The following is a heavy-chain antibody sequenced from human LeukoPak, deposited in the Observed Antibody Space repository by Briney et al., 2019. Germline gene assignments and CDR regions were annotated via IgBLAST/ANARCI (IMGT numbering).Heavy chain of an antibody. CDR1: ACTFSIYA. D-gene: IGHD4/OR15-4a*01. Sequence: SVTVSFNSSACTFSIYAISWVRQAHGQGLEWMGRIIPILGIANYAQKFQGRVTITADKSTSTAYMELSSLRSEDTAVYYCASRGAGYWGQGTLVTVSS. CDR2: IIPILGIA. CDR3: ASRGAGY. J-gene: IGHJ4*02. V-gene: IGHV1-69*04.